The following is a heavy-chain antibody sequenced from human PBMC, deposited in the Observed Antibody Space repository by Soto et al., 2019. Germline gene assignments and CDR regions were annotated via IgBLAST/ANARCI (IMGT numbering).Heavy chain of an antibody. J-gene: IGHJ4*01. V-gene: IGHV4-61*01. CDR2: IHYRGST. CDR3: ARVHVMVVAGSTFDY. D-gene: IGHD6-19*01. CDR1: GGSVSSASYY. Sequence: SETLSLTCSVSGGSVSSASYYWSWIRQPPGKGLEWIGHIHYRGSTNYNPSLKSRVATSMNTSKNQFSLKLSSVTAADTAVYYCARVHVMVVAGSTFDYWGHGTLVTVSS.